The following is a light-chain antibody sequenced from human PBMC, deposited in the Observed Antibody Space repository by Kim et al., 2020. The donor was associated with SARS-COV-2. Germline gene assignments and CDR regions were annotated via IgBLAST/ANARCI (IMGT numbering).Light chain of an antibody. CDR3: SSYTSSITDVV. CDR1: SSDVGGYNY. J-gene: IGLJ2*01. V-gene: IGLV2-14*03. CDR2: DVS. Sequence: QSALTQPASVSGSPGQSITISCTGTSSDVGGYNYVSWYQQHPGKAPKLMIYDVSNRPSGVSNRFSGSKSGNTASLTISGLQAEDEADYYCSSYTSSITDVVFGGGTKLTVL.